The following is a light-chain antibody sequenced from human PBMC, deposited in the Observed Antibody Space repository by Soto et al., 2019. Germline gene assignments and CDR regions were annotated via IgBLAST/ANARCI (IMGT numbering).Light chain of an antibody. CDR1: RNDIGAYEF. J-gene: IGLJ1*01. V-gene: IGLV2-8*01. Sequence: QSVLTQPPSASGSPGQSVTISCTGTRNDIGAYEFVSWYQHHPGKAPKLIICEVVQRPSGVPDRFSGSKSGNTASLTVSGLQAADEADYYCKSYAGSNTYVFGTGTKV. CDR3: KSYAGSNTYV. CDR2: EVV.